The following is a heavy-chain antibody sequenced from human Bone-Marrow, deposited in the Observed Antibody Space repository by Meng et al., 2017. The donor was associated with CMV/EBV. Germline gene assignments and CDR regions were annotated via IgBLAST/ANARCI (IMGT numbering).Heavy chain of an antibody. Sequence: SETLSLTCTVSGGSVRSTTYYWGWIRQPPGRGLEWIGSIYYSGSTYYNPSLKSRVTISVDTSKNQFSLKLSSVTAADTAVYYCARGRPVVPSAVDSNNDYWGQGTLVTVSS. CDR1: GGSVRSTTYY. V-gene: IGHV4-39*07. CDR2: IYYSGST. D-gene: IGHD2-2*01. J-gene: IGHJ4*02. CDR3: ARGRPVVPSAVDSNNDY.